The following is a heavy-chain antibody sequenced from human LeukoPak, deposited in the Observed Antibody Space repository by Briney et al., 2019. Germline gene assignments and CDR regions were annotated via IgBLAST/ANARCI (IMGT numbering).Heavy chain of an antibody. CDR1: GGSISSYY. CDR2: IYYSGST. J-gene: IGHJ4*02. D-gene: IGHD3-10*01. V-gene: IGHV4-59*01. Sequence: SETLSLTCTVSGGSISSYYWSWIRQPPGKGLEWIGYIYYSGSTNYNPSLKSRVTISVDTSKNQFSLKLSSVTAADTAVYYCARGLSHYYGSGSYGYWGQGTLVTVSS. CDR3: ARGLSHYYGSGSYGY.